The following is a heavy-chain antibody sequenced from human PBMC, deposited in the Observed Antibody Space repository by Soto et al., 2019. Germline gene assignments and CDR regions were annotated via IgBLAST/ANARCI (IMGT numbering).Heavy chain of an antibody. J-gene: IGHJ4*02. V-gene: IGHV1-3*01. CDR1: GYTFTSYA. CDR2: INAGNGNT. Sequence: QVQLVQSGAEVKKPGASVKVSCKASGYTFTSYAMHWVRQAPGQRLEWMGWINAGNGNTKYSQKFQGRVTITRDTSASTAYMELSSLRSEDTAVYYCAIPLYDYVWGSYSLYFDYWVQGTLVTVSS. D-gene: IGHD3-16*01. CDR3: AIPLYDYVWGSYSLYFDY.